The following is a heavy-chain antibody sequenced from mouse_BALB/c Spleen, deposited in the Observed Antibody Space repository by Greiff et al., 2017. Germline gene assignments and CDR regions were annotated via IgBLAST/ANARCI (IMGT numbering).Heavy chain of an antibody. D-gene: IGHD2-1*01. CDR1: GFTFSSYA. CDR3: ARSYGNFYYFDY. J-gene: IGHJ2*01. CDR2: ISSGGSYT. V-gene: IGHV5-9-4*01. Sequence: EVMLVESGGGLVKPGGSLKLSCAASGFTFSSYAMSWVRQSPEKRLEWVAEISSGGSYTYYPDTVTGRFTISRDNAKNTLYLEMSSLRSEDTAMYYCARSYGNFYYFDYWGQGTTLTVSS.